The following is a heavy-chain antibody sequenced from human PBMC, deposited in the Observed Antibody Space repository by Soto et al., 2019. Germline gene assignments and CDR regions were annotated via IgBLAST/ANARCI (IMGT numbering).Heavy chain of an antibody. D-gene: IGHD3-3*01. CDR1: GFTFSSYW. CDR2: IKQDGSEK. J-gene: IGHJ6*03. CDR3: ARDRGYDFWSGYRHYYYMDV. Sequence: EVQLVESGGGLVQPGGSLRLSCAASGFTFSSYWMSWVRQAPGKGLEWVANIKQDGSEKYYVDSVKGRFTISRVNAKNSLYLQMNSLRAEDTAVYYCARDRGYDFWSGYRHYYYMDVWGKGTTVTVSS. V-gene: IGHV3-7*01.